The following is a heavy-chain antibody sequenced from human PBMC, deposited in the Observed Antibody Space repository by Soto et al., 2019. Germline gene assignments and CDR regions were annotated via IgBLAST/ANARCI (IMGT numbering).Heavy chain of an antibody. CDR3: ARSDNKYCFGVRCYPYYFDY. Sequence: EAQLVESGGGLVQPGGSLRLSCAASGFNFRSFWMSWVRQAPGKGLEWVANIKQDGSETSYVDSVKGRFTIARDNAEDSLFLQMNSLRAVDTAIYYCARSDNKYCFGVRCYPYYFDYWGQGVLVTVSS. V-gene: IGHV3-7*01. CDR1: GFNFRSFW. J-gene: IGHJ4*02. CDR2: IKQDGSET. D-gene: IGHD2-15*01.